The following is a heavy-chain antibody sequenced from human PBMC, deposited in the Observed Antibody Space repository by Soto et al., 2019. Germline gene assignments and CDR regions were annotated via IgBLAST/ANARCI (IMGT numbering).Heavy chain of an antibody. Sequence: PGGSLRLSCAASGFTVSSNYMSWVRQAPGKGLEWVSVIYSGGSTYYADSVKGRFTISRDNSKNTLYLQMNSLRAEDTAVYYCASCSGGSCYGVRGRVNYYYYGMDVWGQGTTVTVSS. CDR1: GFTVSSNY. V-gene: IGHV3-53*01. CDR2: IYSGGST. CDR3: ASCSGGSCYGVRGRVNYYYYGMDV. D-gene: IGHD2-15*01. J-gene: IGHJ6*02.